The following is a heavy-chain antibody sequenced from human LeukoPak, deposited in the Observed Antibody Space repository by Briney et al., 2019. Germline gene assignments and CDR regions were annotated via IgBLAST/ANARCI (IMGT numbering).Heavy chain of an antibody. CDR1: GGSISSRSYY. CDR2: IYTSGSS. D-gene: IGHD1-26*01. CDR3: ARDKPSANYLLDY. V-gene: IGHV4-39*07. J-gene: IGHJ4*02. Sequence: PSETLSLTCTVSGGSISSRSYYWGWIRQPPGKGLEWIGHIYTSGSSNYNPSLKSRVTMSVDTSKNQFSLKMTSVTAADTAIYYCARDKPSANYLLDYWGQGTLVTVSS.